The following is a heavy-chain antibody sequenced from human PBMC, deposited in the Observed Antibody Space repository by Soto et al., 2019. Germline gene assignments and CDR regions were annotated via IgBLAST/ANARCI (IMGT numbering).Heavy chain of an antibody. CDR1: GYTFTSYY. CDR3: AARRMTMVTTSDY. J-gene: IGHJ4*02. Sequence: ASVKVSCKASGYTFTSYYMHWVRQAPGQGLEWMGIINPSGGSTTYAQKFQGRVTMTRDTSTSTVYMELSSLRSEDTAVYYCAARRMTMVTTSDYWGQGTLVTVSS. D-gene: IGHD4-17*01. V-gene: IGHV1-46*01. CDR2: INPSGGST.